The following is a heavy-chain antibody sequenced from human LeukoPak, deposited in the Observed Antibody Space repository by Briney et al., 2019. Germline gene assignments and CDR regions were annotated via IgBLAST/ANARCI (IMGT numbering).Heavy chain of an antibody. D-gene: IGHD1-26*01. Sequence: HPGGSLRLSCGASGFIFTRYVMDWVRQSPGKGLEWVSGISGSGLSTFYADSVKGRFTISRDNSKNVLYLQMNSLRGEDTALYYCAKDFYSGSYYYFDYWGQGTLVTVSS. CDR1: GFIFTRYV. CDR3: AKDFYSGSYYYFDY. J-gene: IGHJ4*02. V-gene: IGHV3-23*01. CDR2: ISGSGLST.